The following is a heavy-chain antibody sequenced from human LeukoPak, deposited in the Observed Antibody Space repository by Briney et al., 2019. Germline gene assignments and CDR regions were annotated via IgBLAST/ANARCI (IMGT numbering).Heavy chain of an antibody. J-gene: IGHJ4*02. CDR1: GFSFSSSW. V-gene: IGHV3-66*01. D-gene: IGHD2-21*02. CDR2: IYSGGST. Sequence: GGSLRLSCAASGFSFSSSWMNWVRQAPGKGLEWVSVIYSGGSTYYADSVKGRFTISRDNSKNTLYLQMNSLRAEDTAVYYCARDGGDCYFDYWGQGTLVTVSS. CDR3: ARDGGDCYFDY.